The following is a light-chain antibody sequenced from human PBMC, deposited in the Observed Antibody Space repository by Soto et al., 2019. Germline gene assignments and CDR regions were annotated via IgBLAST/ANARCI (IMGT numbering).Light chain of an antibody. CDR1: SSDVGGYNY. J-gene: IGLJ2*01. V-gene: IGLV2-11*01. Sequence: QSVLTQPRSVAGSPGQSVTISCTGTSSDVGGYNYVSLYQQHPGKAPKLMIYDVSKRPSGVPDRFSGSKSGNTASLTISGLQAEDEADYYCCSYTGSYTFVVFCGGTKLTVL. CDR2: DVS. CDR3: CSYTGSYTFVV.